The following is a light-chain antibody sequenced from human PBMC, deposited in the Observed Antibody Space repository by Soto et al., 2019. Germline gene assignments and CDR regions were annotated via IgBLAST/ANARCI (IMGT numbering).Light chain of an antibody. CDR1: SSDVGGYNY. V-gene: IGLV2-14*01. J-gene: IGLJ1*01. Sequence: QSVLTQPASVSGSPGQSITIACTGTSSDVGGYNYVSWCQQYPGKAPRLVISDVSNRPSGVSNRFSGSKSGNSASLTISGLQAEDEADYYCSSYTSSSTYVFGTGTKVTVL. CDR3: SSYTSSSTYV. CDR2: DVS.